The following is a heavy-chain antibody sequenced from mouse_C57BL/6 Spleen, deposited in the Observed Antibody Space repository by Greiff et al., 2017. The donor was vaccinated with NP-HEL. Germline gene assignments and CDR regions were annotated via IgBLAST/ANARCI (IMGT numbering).Heavy chain of an antibody. CDR2: IYPGDGDT. Sequence: QVQLKESGPELVKPGASVKISCKASGYAFSSSWMNWVKQRPGKGLEWIGRIYPGDGDTNYNGKFKGKATLTADKSSSTAYMQLSSLTSEDSAVYFCAREGYGNIFDYWGQGTTLTVSS. D-gene: IGHD2-1*01. V-gene: IGHV1-82*01. CDR1: GYAFSSSW. J-gene: IGHJ2*01. CDR3: AREGYGNIFDY.